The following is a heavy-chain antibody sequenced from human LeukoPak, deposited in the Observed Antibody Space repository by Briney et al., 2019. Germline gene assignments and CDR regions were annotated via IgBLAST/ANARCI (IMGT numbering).Heavy chain of an antibody. CDR3: ARAGIVGATSYY. J-gene: IGHJ4*02. Sequence: GGSLRLSCAASGFTFSSYSMNWVRQAPGKGLEWVSSISSSSSYIFYADSVKGRFTISRDNAKNSLYLQMNSLRAEDTAVYYCARAGIVGATSYYWGQGTLVTVSS. CDR2: ISSSSSYI. V-gene: IGHV3-21*01. D-gene: IGHD1-26*01. CDR1: GFTFSSYS.